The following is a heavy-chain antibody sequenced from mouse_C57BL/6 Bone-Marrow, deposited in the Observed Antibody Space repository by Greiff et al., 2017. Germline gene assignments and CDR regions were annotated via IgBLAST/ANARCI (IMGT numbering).Heavy chain of an antibody. Sequence: QVQLQQPGAELVKPGASVKLSCKASGYTFTSYWMHWVKQRPGRGLEWIGWIDPNSGGTKYNEKFKSKATLTVDKPSSTAYMQLSSLTSEDSAVYYCARDLLYYYGYYFDYWGQGTTLTVSS. D-gene: IGHD1-1*01. J-gene: IGHJ2*01. V-gene: IGHV1-72*01. CDR1: GYTFTSYW. CDR2: IDPNSGGT. CDR3: ARDLLYYYGYYFDY.